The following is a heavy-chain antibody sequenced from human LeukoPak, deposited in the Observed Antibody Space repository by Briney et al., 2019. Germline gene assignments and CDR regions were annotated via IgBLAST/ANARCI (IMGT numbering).Heavy chain of an antibody. J-gene: IGHJ4*02. CDR3: ARSGLATCHY. CDR2: IDGDGSST. V-gene: IGHV3-74*03. CDR1: GFTFSSYW. Sequence: TGGSLRLSCAASGFTFSSYWMHWVRQAPGKGLVWVSRIDGDGSSTTYADSVKGRFTISRDNAKNTLYLQMNSLRAEDTAVYYCARSGLATCHYWGQGTLVTVSS. D-gene: IGHD3-10*01.